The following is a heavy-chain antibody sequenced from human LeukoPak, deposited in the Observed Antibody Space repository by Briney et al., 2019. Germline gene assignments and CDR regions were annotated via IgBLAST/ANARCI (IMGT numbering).Heavy chain of an antibody. V-gene: IGHV4-59*01. D-gene: IGHD2-15*01. CDR2: IYYSGST. Sequence: SGTLSLTCTVSGGSISSYYWSWVRQPPGKGLEWIWCIYYSGSTKYNAPLKSRVTISVDKSKNQFSLKLSSVTAADTAVYYCAIYCSGGSCFFTYYGGMDVWGQGTTVTVSS. CDR3: AIYCSGGSCFFTYYGGMDV. J-gene: IGHJ6*02. CDR1: GGSISSYY.